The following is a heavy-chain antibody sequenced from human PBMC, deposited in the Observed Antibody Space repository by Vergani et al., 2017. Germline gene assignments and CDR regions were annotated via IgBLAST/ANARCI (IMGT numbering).Heavy chain of an antibody. D-gene: IGHD6-19*01. J-gene: IGHJ4*02. CDR2: IYYSGST. V-gene: IGHV4-39*01. CDR3: ATFRSSLHDIAVAWSDY. CDR1: GGSISSSSYY. Sequence: QLQLQESGPGLVKPSETLSLTCTVSGGSISSSSYYWGWIRQPPGKGLEWIGSIYYSGSTYYNPSLKSRVTISVDTSKNQFSLKLSSVTAADTAVYYCATFRSSLHDIAVAWSDYWGQGTLVTVSS.